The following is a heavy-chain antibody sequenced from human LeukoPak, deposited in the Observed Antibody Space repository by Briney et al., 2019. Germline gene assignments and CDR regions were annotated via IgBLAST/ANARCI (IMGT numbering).Heavy chain of an antibody. CDR2: ISGSGART. J-gene: IGHJ4*02. CDR3: AKDRYDSTGYYYDY. Sequence: GGSLRLSCAASGFIFSSCAMTWVRQAPRKGLEWVSAISGSGARTYYADSVKGRLTISRDNSKNTLYLQMNNLRAEDTAVYYCAKDRYDSTGYYYDYWGQGTLVTVSS. CDR1: GFIFSSCA. V-gene: IGHV3-23*01. D-gene: IGHD3-22*01.